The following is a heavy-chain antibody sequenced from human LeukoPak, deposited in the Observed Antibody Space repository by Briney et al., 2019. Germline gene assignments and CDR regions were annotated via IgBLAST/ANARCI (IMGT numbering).Heavy chain of an antibody. CDR3: ARGGLLWFGESPDP. V-gene: IGHV1-2*02. J-gene: IGHJ5*02. Sequence: ASVNVSCKASGYTFTGYYMHWVRQAPGQGLEWMGWINPNSGGTNYAQKFQGRVTMTRDTSISTAYMELSRLRSDDTAVYYCARGGLLWFGESPDPWGQGTLVTVSS. D-gene: IGHD3-10*01. CDR2: INPNSGGT. CDR1: GYTFTGYY.